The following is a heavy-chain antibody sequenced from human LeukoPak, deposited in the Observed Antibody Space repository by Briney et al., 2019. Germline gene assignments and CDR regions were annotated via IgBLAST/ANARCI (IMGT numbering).Heavy chain of an antibody. J-gene: IGHJ4*02. CDR1: GGSISSSSYY. CDR3: GGFGELASDY. Sequence: PSETLSLTCIVSGGSISSSSYYWGWIRQPPGKGLEWIGSIYYSGSTYYNPSLKSRVTISVDTSKNQFSLKLSSVTAADTAVYYCGGFGELASDYWGQGTLVTVSS. D-gene: IGHD3-10*01. V-gene: IGHV4-39*01. CDR2: IYYSGST.